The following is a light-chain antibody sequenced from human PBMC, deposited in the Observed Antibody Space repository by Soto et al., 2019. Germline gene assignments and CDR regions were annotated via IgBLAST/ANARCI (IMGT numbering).Light chain of an antibody. Sequence: QSALIQPPSVSGSPGQSVTISCTGTSGDVGSYDYVSRYQKHPGTVPNPMIYYVQSQPSGVPDRFSGSKSGNTASMTLSGLQAEDEADYQCCSCVFGTGTKLTVL. V-gene: IGLV2-11*01. CDR2: YVQ. J-gene: IGLJ1*01. CDR3: CSCV. CDR1: SGDVGSYDY.